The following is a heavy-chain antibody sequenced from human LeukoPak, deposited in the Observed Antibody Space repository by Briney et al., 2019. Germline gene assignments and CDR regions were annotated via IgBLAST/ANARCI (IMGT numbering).Heavy chain of an antibody. CDR1: GGSISSYY. J-gene: IGHJ4*02. Sequence: SETLSLTCTVSGGSISSYYWSWFRQPPGKGLEWVGYIYYSGSTNYNPSLKSRVTILVDTSENQFSLKLSSVTAADTAVYYCARDRANYYGSGSYYKLDYWGQGTLVTVSS. D-gene: IGHD3-10*01. CDR3: ARDRANYYGSGSYYKLDY. CDR2: IYYSGST. V-gene: IGHV4-59*12.